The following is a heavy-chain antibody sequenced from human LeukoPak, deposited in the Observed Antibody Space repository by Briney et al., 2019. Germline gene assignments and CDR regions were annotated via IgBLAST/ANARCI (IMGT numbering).Heavy chain of an antibody. CDR3: AATMVRGVIILDWFDP. CDR1: GYTLTEVS. V-gene: IGHV1-24*01. CDR2: FDPEDGET. Sequence: ASVTVSCKISGYTLTEVSMHWVRQAPGKGLEWMGGFDPEDGETIYAQKFQGRVTMTEDTSTDTAYMELSSLRSEDTAVYYCAATMVRGVIILDWFDPWGQGTLVTVSS. D-gene: IGHD3-10*01. J-gene: IGHJ5*02.